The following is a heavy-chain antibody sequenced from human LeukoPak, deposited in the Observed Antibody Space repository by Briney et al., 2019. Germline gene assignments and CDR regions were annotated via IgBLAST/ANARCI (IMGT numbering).Heavy chain of an antibody. J-gene: IGHJ4*02. D-gene: IGHD6-19*01. V-gene: IGHV3-7*01. Sequence: GGSLRLSCAASGFTSGTYWMSWVRQAPGKGLEWVANIKQDGSEKYYVDSVRGRFTISRDNAKNSLYLQMNSLRAEDTAVYYCARDRGSTGWYEFDYWGQGTLVTVSS. CDR3: ARDRGSTGWYEFDY. CDR1: GFTSGTYW. CDR2: IKQDGSEK.